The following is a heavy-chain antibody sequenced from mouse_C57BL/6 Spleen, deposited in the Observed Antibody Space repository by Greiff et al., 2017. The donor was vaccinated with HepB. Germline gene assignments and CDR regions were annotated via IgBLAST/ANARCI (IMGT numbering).Heavy chain of an antibody. D-gene: IGHD2-12*01. CDR3: ARLSYLYAMDY. J-gene: IGHJ4*01. Sequence: EVQLQQSGPELVKPGASVKISCKASGYTFTDYYMNWVKQSHGKSLEWIGDINPNNGGTSYNQKFKGKATLTVDKSSSTAYMELRSLTSEGSAVYYCARLSYLYAMDYWGQGTSVTVSS. V-gene: IGHV1-26*01. CDR1: GYTFTDYY. CDR2: INPNNGGT.